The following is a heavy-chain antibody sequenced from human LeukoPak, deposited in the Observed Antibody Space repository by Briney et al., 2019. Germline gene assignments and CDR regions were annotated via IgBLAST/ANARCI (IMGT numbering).Heavy chain of an antibody. D-gene: IGHD3-16*01. J-gene: IGHJ4*01. CDR1: GYTFTSYY. Sequence: GASVKVSCKASGYTFTSYYMHWVRQAPGQGLEWMGIINPSAGSTTYAQKFQGRVTMTRDTSTSTVDMELSGLGSEDTAVYYCARGDFISSRDYLFFFDYWGQGSLVTVSS. CDR2: INPSAGST. CDR3: ARGDFISSRDYLFFFDY. V-gene: IGHV1-46*01.